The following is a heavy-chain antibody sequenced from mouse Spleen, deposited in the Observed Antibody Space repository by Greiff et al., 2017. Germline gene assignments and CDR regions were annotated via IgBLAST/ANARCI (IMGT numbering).Heavy chain of an antibody. CDR1: GYTFTSYW. V-gene: IGHV1-69*01. J-gene: IGHJ4*01. D-gene: IGHD3-2*01. CDR3: ARPSDSSGYLYAMDY. CDR2: IDPSDSYT. Sequence: QVQLQQPGAELVMPGASVKLSCKASGYTFTSYWMHWVKQRPGQGLEWIGEIDPSDSYTNYNQKFKGKATLTVDKSSSTAYMQLSSLTSEDSAVYYCARPSDSSGYLYAMDYWGQGTSVTVSS.